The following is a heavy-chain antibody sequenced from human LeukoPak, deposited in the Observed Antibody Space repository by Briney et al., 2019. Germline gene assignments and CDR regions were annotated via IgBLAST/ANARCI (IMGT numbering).Heavy chain of an antibody. V-gene: IGHV3-20*04. D-gene: IGHD3-9*01. J-gene: IGHJ4*02. Sequence: GGSLRLSCAASGFTFDDYGMSWVRQAPGKGLEWVSGINWNGGSTGYPDSVKGRFTISRDNAKNSLYLQMNSLRAEDTALYYCARGRPHYDILTGNDYWGQGTLVTVSS. CDR3: ARGRPHYDILTGNDY. CDR1: GFTFDDYG. CDR2: INWNGGST.